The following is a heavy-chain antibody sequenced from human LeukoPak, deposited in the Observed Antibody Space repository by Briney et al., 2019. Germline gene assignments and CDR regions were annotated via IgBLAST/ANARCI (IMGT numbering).Heavy chain of an antibody. CDR1: GFTFTNHA. V-gene: IGHV3-30-3*01. D-gene: IGHD4-11*01. CDR2: ISHDGSNT. J-gene: IGHJ3*02. Sequence: GRSLRLFRAASGFTFTNHAVHCVRQAPGKGLKWVAVISHDGSNTYYGDSVKGRFTITRDNSKNTLDLQMNSLRAEDTAVYYCARETVTTHAAFDIWYQGEGVTVSS. CDR3: ARETVTTHAAFDI.